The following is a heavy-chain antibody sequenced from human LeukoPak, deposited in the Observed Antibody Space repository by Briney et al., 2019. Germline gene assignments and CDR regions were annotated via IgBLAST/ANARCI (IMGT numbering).Heavy chain of an antibody. J-gene: IGHJ4*02. V-gene: IGHV3-23*01. CDR2: ISGSGGNT. CDR1: GFTFSSYG. D-gene: IGHD3-10*01. Sequence: PGGSLRLSCAASGFTFSSYGMSWVRQAPGKGLEWVSAISGSGGNTYCADSVKGRFTISRDNSKNTLYLQMSSLRAEDTAVYYCAKDRRAGSYDYWGQGTLVTVSS. CDR3: AKDRRAGSYDY.